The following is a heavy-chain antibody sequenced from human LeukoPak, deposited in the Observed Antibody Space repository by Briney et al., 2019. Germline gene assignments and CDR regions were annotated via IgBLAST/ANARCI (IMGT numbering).Heavy chain of an antibody. Sequence: GGSLRLSCAASGFTFISYWMGWVRQAPGKRPEWVANMNIDGSEKYYADSVKGRFTISRDNARNSVYLQMNSLRAEDTAVFYCARDQYDTWSRRGNFDSWGQGTLVIVSS. CDR2: MNIDGSEK. D-gene: IGHD3/OR15-3a*01. CDR1: GFTFISYW. J-gene: IGHJ4*02. CDR3: ARDQYDTWSRRGNFDS. V-gene: IGHV3-7*03.